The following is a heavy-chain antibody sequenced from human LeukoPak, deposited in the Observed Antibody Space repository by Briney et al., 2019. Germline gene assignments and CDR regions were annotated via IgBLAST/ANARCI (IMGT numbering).Heavy chain of an antibody. CDR2: ISWNSGSI. CDR3: AARIAAAGTNYGMDV. J-gene: IGHJ6*02. D-gene: IGHD6-13*01. CDR1: GFTFSSYA. Sequence: GRSLRLSCAAPGFTFSSYAMHWVRQAPGKGLEWVSGISWNSGSIGYADSVKGRFTISRDNAKNSLYLQMNSLRAEDTALYYCAARIAAAGTNYGMDVWGQGTTVTVSS. V-gene: IGHV3-9*01.